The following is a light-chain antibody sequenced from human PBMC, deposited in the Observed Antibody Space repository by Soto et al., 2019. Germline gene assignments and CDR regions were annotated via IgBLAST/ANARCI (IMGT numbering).Light chain of an antibody. CDR2: VAS. CDR1: QSVSSSY. Sequence: EIVLTQSPGTLSLSPGERATLSCRASQSVSSSYLAWYQQKPGQAPRLLIYVASSRATGIPDRFSGSGSGTDFTLTISRLEPEDFAVYYCQQYGSSPLTFGTGTKVDIK. V-gene: IGKV3-20*01. J-gene: IGKJ3*01. CDR3: QQYGSSPLT.